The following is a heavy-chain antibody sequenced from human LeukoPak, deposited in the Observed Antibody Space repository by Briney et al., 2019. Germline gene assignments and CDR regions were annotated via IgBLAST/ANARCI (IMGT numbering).Heavy chain of an antibody. J-gene: IGHJ6*02. CDR3: AREEGYCSSTSCYFYYGMDV. CDR2: ISSSSSYI. Sequence: PGGSLRLSCAASGFTFTNYNMNWVRQAPGKGLEWVSYISSSSSYIYYADSVKGRFTISRDNAKNSLYLQMNSLRAEDTAVYYCAREEGYCSSTSCYFYYGMDVWGQGTTVTVSS. CDR1: GFTFTNYN. D-gene: IGHD2-2*01. V-gene: IGHV3-21*05.